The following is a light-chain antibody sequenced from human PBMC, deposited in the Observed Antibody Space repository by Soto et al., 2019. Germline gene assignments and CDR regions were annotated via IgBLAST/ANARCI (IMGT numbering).Light chain of an antibody. Sequence: EVVMTQSPATLSVSLGDRATLSCRASQSVSSNLAWYQQKPGQAPRLLIYGASTRATGIPARFSGSGSGTEFTLTISSLQSEDFAVYSCQQYGYSPITFGQGTRLEIK. J-gene: IGKJ5*01. CDR3: QQYGYSPIT. CDR1: QSVSSN. V-gene: IGKV3-15*01. CDR2: GAS.